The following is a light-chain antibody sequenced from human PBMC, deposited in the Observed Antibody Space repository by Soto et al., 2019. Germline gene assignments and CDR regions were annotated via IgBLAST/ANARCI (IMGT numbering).Light chain of an antibody. Sequence: LMQNQSSPSLSHRATAPPSSRASQRFNSTYLAWYQQKPGQAPRLLIYGASSRATGIPDRFSGSGSGTDFTLTISRLDPEDFAVYYCQQYGSSPSTFGQGTKVDI. J-gene: IGKJ1*01. CDR2: GAS. V-gene: IGKV3-20*01. CDR3: QQYGSSPST. CDR1: QRFNSTY.